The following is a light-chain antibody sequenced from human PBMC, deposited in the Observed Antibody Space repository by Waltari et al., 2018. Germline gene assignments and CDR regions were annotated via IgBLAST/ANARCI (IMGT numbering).Light chain of an antibody. CDR2: RTD. Sequence: QSVLTHPPSASGTPGRTVTLSFSVRIPNLGRNTVIWYQRLPGTAPKLLIYRTDQRPSGVPDRCSGSKSGTSASLAISGLQSEDEADYYCATWDDSLNGWVFGGGTKLTVL. CDR1: IPNLGRNT. CDR3: ATWDDSLNGWV. J-gene: IGLJ3*02. V-gene: IGLV1-44*01.